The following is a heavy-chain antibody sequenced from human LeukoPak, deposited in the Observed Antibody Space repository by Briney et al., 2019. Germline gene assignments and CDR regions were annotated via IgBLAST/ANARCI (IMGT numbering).Heavy chain of an antibody. D-gene: IGHD6-13*01. V-gene: IGHV3-48*04. CDR1: GFTFSSYT. Sequence: PGGSLRLSCVASGFTFSSYTMHWVRQAPGKGLEWISHISSSSNTIYYADSVKGRFTISRDNAKNSLYLQMSSLRVEDTAVYYCARAAGISASGTRFDYFDYWGQGALVTVSS. CDR2: ISSSSNTI. J-gene: IGHJ4*02. CDR3: ARAAGISASGTRFDYFDY.